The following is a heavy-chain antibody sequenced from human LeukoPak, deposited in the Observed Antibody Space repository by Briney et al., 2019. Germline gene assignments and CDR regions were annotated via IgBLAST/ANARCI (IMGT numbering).Heavy chain of an antibody. V-gene: IGHV3-21*01. D-gene: IGHD3-22*01. Sequence: GGSLRLSCAASGFTFSSYSMNWVRQAPGKWLEWVSSITSSSSYIYYADSVKGRFTISRDNAKNSLYLQMNSLRAEDTAVYYCARDLGDHYDSNGYYVAAWGQGTLVTVSS. CDR1: GFTFSSYS. CDR3: ARDLGDHYDSNGYYVAA. J-gene: IGHJ5*02. CDR2: ITSSSSYI.